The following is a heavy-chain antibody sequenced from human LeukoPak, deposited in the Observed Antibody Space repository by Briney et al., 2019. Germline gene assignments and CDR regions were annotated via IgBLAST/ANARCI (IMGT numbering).Heavy chain of an antibody. CDR1: EYAFTGYY. J-gene: IGHJ4*02. CDR2: INPNSGGT. CDR3: ARDPENYDYVWGSYRRPAFDY. Sequence: ASVKVSCKASEYAFTGYYIHWVRQAPGQGPEWMGWINPNSGGTKYAQKFQGRVTMTRDTSISTAYMELSRLSSDDTAVYYCARDPENYDYVWGSYRRPAFDYWGQGTLVTVSS. D-gene: IGHD3-16*02. V-gene: IGHV1-2*02.